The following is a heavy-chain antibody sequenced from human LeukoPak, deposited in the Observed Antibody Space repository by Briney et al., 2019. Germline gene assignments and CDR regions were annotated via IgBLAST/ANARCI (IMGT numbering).Heavy chain of an antibody. CDR3: AKGYYDYVWGSYYFDY. Sequence: PGGSLRLSCAASGFTFSSYAMNWVRQAPGKGLEWVSAISGSGGSTYYADSVKGRLTTSRVNSTDTLYLQMNSLRAEDTAVYYCAKGYYDYVWGSYYFDYWGQGTLVTVSS. J-gene: IGHJ4*02. D-gene: IGHD3-16*01. CDR2: ISGSGGST. CDR1: GFTFSSYA. V-gene: IGHV3-23*01.